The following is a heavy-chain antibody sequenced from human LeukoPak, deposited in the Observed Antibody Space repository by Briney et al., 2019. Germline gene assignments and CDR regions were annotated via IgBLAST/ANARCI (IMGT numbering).Heavy chain of an antibody. Sequence: GGSLRLSCAASGFTFSSYAMSWVRQAPGKGLEWVSAISGSGGSTYYADSVKGRFTISRDNSKNTLYLQMNSLRAEDTAVYYCAKPPRGPYYYYYYYMDVWGKGTTVTVSS. J-gene: IGHJ6*03. D-gene: IGHD3-10*01. CDR1: GFTFSSYA. V-gene: IGHV3-23*01. CDR3: AKPPRGPYYYYYYYMDV. CDR2: ISGSGGST.